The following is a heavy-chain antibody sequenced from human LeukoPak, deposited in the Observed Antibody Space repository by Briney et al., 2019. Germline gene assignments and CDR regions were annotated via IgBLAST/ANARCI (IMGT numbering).Heavy chain of an antibody. D-gene: IGHD3-10*01. CDR3: ARERITMVRGTQYNWFDP. CDR2: INPSGGST. J-gene: IGHJ5*02. Sequence: ASVKVSCKASGYTFTSYYMHWVRQAPGQGLEWMGIINPSGGSTGYAQKFQGRVTMTRDTSTSTVYMELSSLRSEDTAVYYCARERITMVRGTQYNWFDPWGQGTLVTVSS. V-gene: IGHV1-46*01. CDR1: GYTFTSYY.